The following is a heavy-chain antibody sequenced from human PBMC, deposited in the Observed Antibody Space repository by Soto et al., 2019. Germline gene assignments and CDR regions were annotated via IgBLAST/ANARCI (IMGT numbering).Heavy chain of an antibody. CDR1: GGSISSYY. J-gene: IGHJ4*02. V-gene: IGHV4-4*07. CDR3: ASDGDFTNSVLD. Sequence: SQTLSLTRTVSGGSISSYYWSWIRQPAGKGLEWIGRLYTSGSTNYNPSLKSRVTMSVDTSKNQCSLNLNSVTAAGTAVYYCASDGDFTNSVLDWGLGVLVTVSS. D-gene: IGHD2-21*01. CDR2: LYTSGST.